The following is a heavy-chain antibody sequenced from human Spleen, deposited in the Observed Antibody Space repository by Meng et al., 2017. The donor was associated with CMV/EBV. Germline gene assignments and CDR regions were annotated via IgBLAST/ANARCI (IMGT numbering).Heavy chain of an antibody. CDR1: GFTFSDYY. D-gene: IGHD4-17*01. Sequence: GESLKISCAASGFTFSDYYMSWIRQAPGKGLEWVSYISSSGSTIYYADSVKGRFTISRDTPKNSVSLQMNRLRAEDTAVYYCVREDYGDYFFDTWGQGTLVTVSS. CDR3: VREDYGDYFFDT. J-gene: IGHJ4*02. V-gene: IGHV3-11*01. CDR2: ISSSGSTI.